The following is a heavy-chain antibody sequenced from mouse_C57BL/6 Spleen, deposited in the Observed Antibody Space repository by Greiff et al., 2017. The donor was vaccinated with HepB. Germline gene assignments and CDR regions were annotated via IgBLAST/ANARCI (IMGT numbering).Heavy chain of an antibody. J-gene: IGHJ1*03. V-gene: IGHV5-17*01. CDR3: ARYYYVWYFDV. D-gene: IGHD1-1*01. CDR1: GFTFSDYG. CDR2: ISSGSSTI. Sequence: EVHLVESGGGLVKPGGSLKLSCAASGFTFSDYGMHWVRQAPEKGLEWVAYISSGSSTIYYADTVKGRFTISRDNAKNTLFLQMTSLRSEDTAMYYCARYYYVWYFDVWGTGTTVTVSS.